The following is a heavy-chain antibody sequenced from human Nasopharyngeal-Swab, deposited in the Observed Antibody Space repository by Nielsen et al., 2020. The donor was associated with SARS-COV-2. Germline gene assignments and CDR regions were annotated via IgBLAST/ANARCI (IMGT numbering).Heavy chain of an antibody. Sequence: GESLKISCKGSGYSFTSYWIGWVRQMPGKGLEWMGIIYPGDSDTRYSPSFQGQVTISADKSISTAYLQWSSLKASDTAMYYCARQSPSILWGEAFDSWGQGTMVTVSS. CDR1: GYSFTSYW. CDR3: ARQSPSILWGEAFDS. CDR2: IYPGDSDT. V-gene: IGHV5-51*01. D-gene: IGHD3-9*01. J-gene: IGHJ3*02.